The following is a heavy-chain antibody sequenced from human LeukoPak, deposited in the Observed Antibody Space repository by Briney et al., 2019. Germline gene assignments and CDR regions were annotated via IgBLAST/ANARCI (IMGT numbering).Heavy chain of an antibody. Sequence: GGSLRLSCAASGFTFSSFVMSWGRQAPGKGLELVSAIGGSGGSTYYADSVKGRFTISRDNTKNTLYQQMNSLRAEDTAVYYCAKGSSTVTTVDHWGQGTLVTVSS. CDR2: IGGSGGST. J-gene: IGHJ4*02. CDR3: AKGSSTVTTVDH. CDR1: GFTFSSFV. V-gene: IGHV3-23*01. D-gene: IGHD5-24*01.